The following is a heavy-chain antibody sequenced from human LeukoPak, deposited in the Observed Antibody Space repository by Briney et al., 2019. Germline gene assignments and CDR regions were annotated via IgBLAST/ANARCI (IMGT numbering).Heavy chain of an antibody. CDR1: GYTFTGYY. V-gene: IGHV1-69*06. J-gene: IGHJ5*02. CDR2: IIPIFGTA. Sequence: SVKVSCKASGYTFTGYYMHWVRQAPGQGLEWMGGIIPIFGTANYAQKFQGRVTITADKSTSTAYMELSSLRSEDTAVYYCARDRGSSRYSWGQGTLVTVSS. CDR3: ARDRGSSRYS. D-gene: IGHD6-13*01.